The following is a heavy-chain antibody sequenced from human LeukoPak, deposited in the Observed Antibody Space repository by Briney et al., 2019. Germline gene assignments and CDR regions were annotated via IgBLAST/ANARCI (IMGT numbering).Heavy chain of an antibody. CDR1: GYSISSGYY. J-gene: IGHJ4*02. CDR3: ARRSSSWFPFDY. V-gene: IGHV4-38-2*01. CDR2: IYHSGST. D-gene: IGHD6-13*01. Sequence: KPSETPSLTCAVSGYSISSGYYWGWIRPPPGKGLEWIGSIYHSGSTYYNPSLKSRVTISVDTSKNQFSLKLSSVTAADTAVYYCARRSSSWFPFDYWGQGTLVTVSS.